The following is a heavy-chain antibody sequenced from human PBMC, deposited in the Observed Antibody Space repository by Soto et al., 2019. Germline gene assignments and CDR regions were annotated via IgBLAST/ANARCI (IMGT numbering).Heavy chain of an antibody. J-gene: IGHJ4*02. Sequence: QVQLVESGGGVVQPGRSLRLSCAASGFTFSSYGIHWVRQAPGKGLEWVAVISYDGGNKHYADSVQGRFTISRDNTKNTLYLQRNSLRAEDTAVYYCAKDTYYFDSSGYYVFYSWGQGTLVTVSS. D-gene: IGHD3-22*01. CDR1: GFTFSSYG. CDR3: AKDTYYFDSSGYYVFYS. V-gene: IGHV3-30*18. CDR2: ISYDGGNK.